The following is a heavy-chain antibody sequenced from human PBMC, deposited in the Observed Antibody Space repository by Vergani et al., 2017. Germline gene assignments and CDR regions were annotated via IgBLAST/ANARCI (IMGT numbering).Heavy chain of an antibody. Sequence: QVQLVESGGGVVQPGTSLRLSCVVSGFAFIRHAMYWVRQAPGKGLEWVVVISFDGTNEYYPDLVKGRFTISRDIAKNTLYLQVRSLRLEDTGVYHCVRDRGLCAGGRCYTEAWDYWGQGTPVTVSS. D-gene: IGHD2-2*02. CDR2: ISFDGTNE. V-gene: IGHV3-30-3*01. CDR1: GFAFIRHA. CDR3: VRDRGLCAGGRCYTEAWDY. J-gene: IGHJ4*02.